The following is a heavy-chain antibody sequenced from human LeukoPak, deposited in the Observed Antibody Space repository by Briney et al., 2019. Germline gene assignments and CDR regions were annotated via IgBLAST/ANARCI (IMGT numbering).Heavy chain of an antibody. CDR1: GFTFSSYS. J-gene: IGHJ4*02. CDR2: ISSSSSYT. V-gene: IGHV3-21*04. Sequence: GGSLRLSCAASGFTFSSYSMNWVRQAPGKGLEWVSSISSSSSYTYYADSVKGRFTISRDNAKNSLYLQMNSLRAEDTALYYCAKVSSSKYYFDYWGQGTLVTVSS. CDR3: AKVSSSKYYFDY. D-gene: IGHD6-6*01.